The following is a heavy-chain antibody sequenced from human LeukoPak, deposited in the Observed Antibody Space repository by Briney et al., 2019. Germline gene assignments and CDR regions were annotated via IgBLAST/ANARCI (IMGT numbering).Heavy chain of an antibody. Sequence: GGSLRLSCAASGFTFSSYSMNWVRQAPGKGLEWVSYISSSGSTIYYADSVKGRFTISRDNAKNSLYLQMNSLRAEDTAVYYCARDGGDGFIDYWGQGTLVTVSS. CDR2: ISSSGSTI. CDR3: ARDGGDGFIDY. D-gene: IGHD2-21*02. CDR1: GFTFSSYS. J-gene: IGHJ4*02. V-gene: IGHV3-48*04.